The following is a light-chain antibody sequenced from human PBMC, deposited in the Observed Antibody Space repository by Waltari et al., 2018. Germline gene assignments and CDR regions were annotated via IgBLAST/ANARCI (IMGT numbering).Light chain of an antibody. Sequence: EIVLTQSPGTLSLSSGERATLSCRTSQSISNYLAWYQQKPGQAPRLLIYHASSRATGIPDRFSGSGSGTDFSLTISRLEPEDFAVYYCQHYVTLPVTFGQGTKVEIK. CDR1: QSISNY. CDR3: QHYVTLPVT. V-gene: IGKV3-20*01. CDR2: HAS. J-gene: IGKJ1*01.